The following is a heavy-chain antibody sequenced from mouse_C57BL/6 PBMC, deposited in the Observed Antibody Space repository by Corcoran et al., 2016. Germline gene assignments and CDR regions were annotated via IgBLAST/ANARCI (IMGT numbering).Heavy chain of an antibody. V-gene: IGHV1-26*01. D-gene: IGHD2-1*01. CDR1: GYTFTDYY. CDR2: INPNNGGT. J-gene: IGHJ3*01. CDR3: ARGNSWFAY. Sequence: EVQLQQSGPELVKPGASVKISCKASGYTFTDYYMNWVKQSHGKSLEWIGDINPNNGGTSYNQKFKGKATLTVDKSSSTAYMELHSLTSEDSAVYYCARGNSWFAYWGQGTLVTVSA.